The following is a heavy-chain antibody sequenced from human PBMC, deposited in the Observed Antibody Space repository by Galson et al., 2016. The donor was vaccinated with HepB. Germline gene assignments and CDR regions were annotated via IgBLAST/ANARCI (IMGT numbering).Heavy chain of an antibody. CDR2: IQQDGSEK. J-gene: IGHJ6*02. CDR1: GFTFSMYW. CDR3: ARGGTHYDFWSGYWPYGMDV. Sequence: SLRLSCAVSGFTFSMYWMSWVRQAPGKGLEWVANIQQDGSEKFYVDSVKGRFTITRDNAKSSLSLQMNSLRAEDTAVYYCARGGTHYDFWSGYWPYGMDVWGQGTTVTVSS. V-gene: IGHV3-7*01. D-gene: IGHD3-3*01.